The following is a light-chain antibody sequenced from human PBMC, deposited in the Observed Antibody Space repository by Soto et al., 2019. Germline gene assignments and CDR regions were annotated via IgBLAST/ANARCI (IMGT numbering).Light chain of an antibody. CDR1: SSNVGGYNF. CDR3: CSYGGDRI. J-gene: IGLJ2*01. CDR2: GVN. Sequence: QSVLTLPASVSGSPGQSIAISCTGTSSNVGGYNFVSWYQQHPGKAPKLLIYGVNKRPSGVSNRFSGSKSDNTASLTISGLQAEDEADYYCCSYGGDRIFGGGTKLTVL. V-gene: IGLV2-23*02.